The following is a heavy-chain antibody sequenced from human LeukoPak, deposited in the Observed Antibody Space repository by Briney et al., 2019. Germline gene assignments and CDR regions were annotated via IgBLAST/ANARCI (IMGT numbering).Heavy chain of an antibody. CDR1: GFTFSSYS. CDR2: TSSSSSYI. CDR3: ARDGNIFDY. V-gene: IGHV3-21*01. D-gene: IGHD1-1*01. J-gene: IGHJ4*02. Sequence: GGSLRLSCAASGFTFSSYSMTWVRQAPGKGVEWVSSTSSSSSYIYYEDSVKGRFTISRDNAKNSLYLQMNSLRAEDTAVYYCARDGNIFDYWGQGTLVTVSS.